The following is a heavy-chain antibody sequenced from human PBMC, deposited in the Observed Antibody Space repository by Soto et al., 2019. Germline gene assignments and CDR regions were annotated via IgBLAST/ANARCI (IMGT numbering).Heavy chain of an antibody. CDR1: GGSISSYY. CDR3: ARDLTHYGMDV. V-gene: IGHV4-59*01. J-gene: IGHJ6*02. CDR2: IYYSGST. Sequence: QVQLQESGPGLVKPSETLSLTCTVSGGSISSYYWSWIRQPPGKGLEWIGYIYYSGSTNYNPSLKSRVTISVDTSKNQFSLKLISVTAADTAVYYCARDLTHYGMDVWGQGTTVTVSS.